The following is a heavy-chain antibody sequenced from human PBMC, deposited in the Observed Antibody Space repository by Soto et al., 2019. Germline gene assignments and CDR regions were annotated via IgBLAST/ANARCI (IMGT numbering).Heavy chain of an antibody. CDR2: INPNSGGT. J-gene: IGHJ6*02. V-gene: IGHV1-2*04. Sequence: ASVKVSCKASGYTFTGYYMHWVRQAPGQGLEWMGWINPNSGGTNYAQKFQGWVTMTRDTSISTAYMELSRLRSDDTAVYYCAREPASPRYCSSTSCSPYGMDVWGQGTTVTVSS. CDR3: AREPASPRYCSSTSCSPYGMDV. CDR1: GYTFTGYY. D-gene: IGHD2-2*01.